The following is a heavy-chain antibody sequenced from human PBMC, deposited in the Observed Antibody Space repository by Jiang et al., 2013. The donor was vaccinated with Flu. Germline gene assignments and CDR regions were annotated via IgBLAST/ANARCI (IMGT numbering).Heavy chain of an antibody. J-gene: IGHJ3*02. CDR3: ARGCNAYDSTRCAFEI. Sequence: VQLLESGGGLVKPGGSLRLSCAASGFSFSSYSMNWVRQAPGKGLEWVLSISSSSSYIYYADSVKGRFSISRDSAKNSLFLQMNSLRAEDTAVYYCARGCNAYDSTRCAFEIWGQGTPVTVSS. CDR1: GFSFSSYS. V-gene: IGHV3-21*01. CDR2: ISSSSSYI. D-gene: IGHD3-22*01.